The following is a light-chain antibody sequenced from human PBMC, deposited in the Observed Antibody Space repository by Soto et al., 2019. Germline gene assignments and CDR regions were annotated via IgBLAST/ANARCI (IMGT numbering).Light chain of an antibody. CDR1: SSNIGSET. Sequence: QSVLTQPPSASGTPGQRVTISCSGSSSNIGSETVNWYQQLPGTAPKLLIYSNDQRPSGVPDRFSGSKSGTSASLAISGLQSEDEADYYCAAWDDSLSGWVFGGGTKLTVL. V-gene: IGLV1-44*01. CDR3: AAWDDSLSGWV. J-gene: IGLJ3*02. CDR2: SND.